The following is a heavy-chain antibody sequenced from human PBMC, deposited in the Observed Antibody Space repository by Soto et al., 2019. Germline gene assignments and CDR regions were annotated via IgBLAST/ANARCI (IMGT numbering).Heavy chain of an antibody. Sequence: GASVKVSCKASGYTFTDYFVHWARQAPGQGLEWVGWINPNSGGTKYAQKFQGRVAMTRDTSISTAYMELSSLRSDDTAIYYCARVKTTIAARPDFDYWGQGTLVTVSS. J-gene: IGHJ4*02. D-gene: IGHD6-6*01. V-gene: IGHV1-2*02. CDR1: GYTFTDYF. CDR3: ARVKTTIAARPDFDY. CDR2: INPNSGGT.